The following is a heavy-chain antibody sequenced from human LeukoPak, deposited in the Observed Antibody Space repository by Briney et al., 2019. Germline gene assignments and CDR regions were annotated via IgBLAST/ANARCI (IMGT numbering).Heavy chain of an antibody. D-gene: IGHD1-26*01. CDR3: AREKVGATNGFDY. CDR2: ISSSSSTI. J-gene: IGHJ4*02. CDR1: GFTFSSYS. Sequence: GGSLRLSCAASGFTFSSYSMNWVRQAPGKGLEWVSYISSSSSTIYYADSVKGRFTISRDNAKNSLYLKMNSLRAEDTAVYYCAREKVGATNGFDYWGQGTLVTVSS. V-gene: IGHV3-48*01.